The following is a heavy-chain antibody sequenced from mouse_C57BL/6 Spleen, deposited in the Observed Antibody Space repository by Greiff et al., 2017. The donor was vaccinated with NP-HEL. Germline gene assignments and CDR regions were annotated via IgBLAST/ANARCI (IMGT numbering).Heavy chain of an antibody. D-gene: IGHD1-1*01. V-gene: IGHV1-76*01. CDR3: ARDYYYGSNPWFAY. Sequence: QVQLKESGAELVRPGASVKLSCKASGYTFTDYYINWVKQRPGQGLEWIARIYPGSGNTYYNEKFKGKATLTAEKSSSTAFMQLSSLTSEDSAVDVCARDYYYGSNPWFAYWGQGTLVTVSA. J-gene: IGHJ3*01. CDR1: GYTFTDYY. CDR2: IYPGSGNT.